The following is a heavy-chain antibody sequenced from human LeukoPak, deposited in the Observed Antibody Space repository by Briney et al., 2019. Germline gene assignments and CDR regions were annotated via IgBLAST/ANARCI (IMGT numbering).Heavy chain of an antibody. CDR3: ARDGVKWELLYYFDY. J-gene: IGHJ4*02. Sequence: ASVKVSCKASGYTFTSYGISWVRQAPGQGLEWVGWISAYNGNTNYAQKLQGRVTMTTDTSTSTAYMELRSLRSDDTAVYYCARDGVKWELLYYFDYWGQGTLVTVSS. V-gene: IGHV1-18*01. CDR2: ISAYNGNT. CDR1: GYTFTSYG. D-gene: IGHD1-26*01.